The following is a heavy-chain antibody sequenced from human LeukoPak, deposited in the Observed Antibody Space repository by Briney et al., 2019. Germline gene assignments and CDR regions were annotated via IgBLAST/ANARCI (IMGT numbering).Heavy chain of an antibody. CDR1: GFTFDDYA. CDR3: AKDRTVTTYYYYHMDV. CDR2: ISTSSSYT. J-gene: IGHJ6*03. V-gene: IGHV3-21*01. Sequence: PGGSLRLSCAASGFTFDDYAMHWVRQAPGKGLEWVSFISTSSSYTYYADSVKGRFTISRDNAKNSLYLQMNSLRAEDTAVYYCAKDRTVTTYYYYHMDVWGKGTTVTISS. D-gene: IGHD4-17*01.